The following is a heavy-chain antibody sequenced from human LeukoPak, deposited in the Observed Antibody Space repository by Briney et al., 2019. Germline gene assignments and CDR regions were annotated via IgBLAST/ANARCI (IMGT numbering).Heavy chain of an antibody. J-gene: IGHJ4*02. V-gene: IGHV3-7*01. CDR3: ARGGSRQYNF. CDR2: IRHDGSEK. D-gene: IGHD5-18*01. CDR1: GFTFNNAW. Sequence: GGSLRLSCAASGFTFNNAWMSWVRQAPGKGLEWVANIRHDGSEKYYVDSVKGRFTISRDNAKGSLYLQMNSLRVEDTAVYYCARGGSRQYNFWGQGTLVTVSS.